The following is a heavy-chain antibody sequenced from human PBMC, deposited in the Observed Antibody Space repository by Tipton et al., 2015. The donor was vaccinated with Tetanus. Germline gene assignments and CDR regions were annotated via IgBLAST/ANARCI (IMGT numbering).Heavy chain of an antibody. Sequence: QLVQSGAEVKKPGESLKLSCEASGYSFSSYYIAWVRQMPGGGLEWLGFIHPGDSDTSYSPSFQGQVTISAGTSINTAYLQWTSLTDSDTAVYYCAGRRSNTNLFFWCDPGGQGSPVIVSS. CDR3: AGRRSNTNLFFWCDP. CDR2: IHPGDSDT. V-gene: IGHV5-51*01. D-gene: IGHD3-3*01. CDR1: GYSFSSYY. J-gene: IGHJ5*02.